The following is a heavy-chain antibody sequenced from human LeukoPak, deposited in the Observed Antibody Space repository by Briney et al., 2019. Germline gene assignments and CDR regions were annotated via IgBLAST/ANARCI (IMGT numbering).Heavy chain of an antibody. CDR1: GFTFSSYS. J-gene: IGHJ3*02. CDR2: ISSSSSYI. CDR3: ARLSIVGATGDAFDI. Sequence: GGSLRLSCAASGFTFSSYSMNWVRQAPGKGLEWVSSISSSSSYIYYADSVKGRFTISRDNAKNSLYLQMNSLRAEDTAVYYCARLSIVGATGDAFDIWGQGTMVTVSS. V-gene: IGHV3-21*01. D-gene: IGHD1-26*01.